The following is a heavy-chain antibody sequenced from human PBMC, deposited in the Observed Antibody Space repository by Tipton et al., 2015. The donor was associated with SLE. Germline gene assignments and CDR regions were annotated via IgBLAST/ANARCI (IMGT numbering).Heavy chain of an antibody. CDR1: GFSVSNNY. D-gene: IGHD2-15*01. Sequence: SLRLSCAASGFSVSNNYMSWVRLAPGKGLEWVSVLYSGGSTYYADSVKGRFTISRDNSKNTLYLQMNSLRAEDTAVYYCAKEGIYDVVGLGGGMDVWGQGTTVTVS. CDR3: AKEGIYDVVGLGGGMDV. CDR2: LYSGGST. J-gene: IGHJ6*02. V-gene: IGHV3-66*02.